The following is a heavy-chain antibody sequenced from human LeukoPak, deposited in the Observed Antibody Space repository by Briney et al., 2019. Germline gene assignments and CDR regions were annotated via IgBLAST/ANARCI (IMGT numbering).Heavy chain of an antibody. CDR3: ARRGFYGSGSYFDY. Sequence: GGSLRLSCAASGFTFTTYDIHCVRQAPGKGLEWVAGISYDGSKENYADSVKARLTISRDNSKNTVYLQMNSLRADDTAVYYCARRGFYGSGSYFDYWGQGTLVTVSS. CDR2: ISYDGSKE. J-gene: IGHJ4*02. CDR1: GFTFTTYD. D-gene: IGHD3-10*01. V-gene: IGHV3-30*03.